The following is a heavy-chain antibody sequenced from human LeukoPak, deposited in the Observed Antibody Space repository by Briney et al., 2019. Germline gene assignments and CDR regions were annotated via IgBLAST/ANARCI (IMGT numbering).Heavy chain of an antibody. CDR3: AKVRRIAAAAYYFDY. V-gene: IGHV3-43*02. CDR1: GFTFDDYA. CDR2: ISGDGGST. D-gene: IGHD6-13*01. J-gene: IGHJ4*02. Sequence: PGGSLRLSCAASGFTFDDYAMHWVRQAPGKGLEWVSLISGDGGSTYFADSVKGRFTISRDNSKNSLYLKMNSLRTEDTALYYCAKVRRIAAAAYYFDYWGQGTLVTVSS.